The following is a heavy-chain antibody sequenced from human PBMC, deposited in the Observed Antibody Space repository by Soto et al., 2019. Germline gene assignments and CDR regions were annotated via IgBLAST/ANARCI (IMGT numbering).Heavy chain of an antibody. Sequence: SETLSLTCTVSGGSIISYYWSWIRQPPGKGLEWIGYIYYSGSTNYNPSLKSRVTISVDTSKNQFSLKLSSVTAADTAVYYCALAAAGTGLFDYWGQVTLVTVSS. V-gene: IGHV4-59*01. CDR1: GGSIISYY. CDR3: ALAAAGTGLFDY. D-gene: IGHD6-13*01. CDR2: IYYSGST. J-gene: IGHJ4*02.